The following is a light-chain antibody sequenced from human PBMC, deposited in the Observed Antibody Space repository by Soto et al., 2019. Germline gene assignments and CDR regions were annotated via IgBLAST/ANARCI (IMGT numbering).Light chain of an antibody. CDR1: QSVSSN. CDR3: QQYNNWPLYT. Sequence: EIVMTQSPATLSVSPGERATLSCRASQSVSSNLASYQQKPGQAPRLLIYGASTRATGIQPRFSGSGSGTDFTLTISSLQSVDLAVYYCQQYNNWPLYTFGPGTKVVIK. CDR2: GAS. V-gene: IGKV3-15*01. J-gene: IGKJ3*01.